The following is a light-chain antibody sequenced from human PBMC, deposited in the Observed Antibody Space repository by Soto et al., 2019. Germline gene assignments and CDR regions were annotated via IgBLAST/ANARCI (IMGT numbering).Light chain of an antibody. J-gene: IGKJ1*01. CDR2: GAS. Sequence: EIVLTQSPGTVSLSPGESATLCFRASQSVSSSYLAWYQQKPGQAPRLLIYGASSRATGIPDRFTGSGSGTDFTLTISRLEPEDFAVYYCQQYGSSGTFGQGTKVDIK. V-gene: IGKV3-20*01. CDR1: QSVSSSY. CDR3: QQYGSSGT.